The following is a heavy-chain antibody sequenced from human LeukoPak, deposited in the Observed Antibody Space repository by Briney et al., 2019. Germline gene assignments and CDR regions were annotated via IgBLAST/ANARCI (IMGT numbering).Heavy chain of an antibody. D-gene: IGHD3-3*01. Sequence: GGSLRLSCAASGFTFSSYGMHWVRQAPGKGLEWGAVIWYDGSNKYYADSVKGRFTISRDNSKNTLYLQMNSLRAEDTAVYYCASLPTFWSGYSGWGQGTLVTVSS. V-gene: IGHV3-33*01. CDR1: GFTFSSYG. CDR2: IWYDGSNK. CDR3: ASLPTFWSGYSG. J-gene: IGHJ4*02.